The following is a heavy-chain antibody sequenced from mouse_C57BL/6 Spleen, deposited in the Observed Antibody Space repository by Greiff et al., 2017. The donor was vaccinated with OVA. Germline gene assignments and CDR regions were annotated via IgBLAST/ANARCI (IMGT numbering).Heavy chain of an antibody. CDR1: GFNIKDDY. V-gene: IGHV14-4*01. CDR3: TTGDYGAY. J-gene: IGHJ3*01. Sequence: EVKLVESGAELVRPGASVKLSCTASGFNIKDDYMHWVKQRPEQGLEWIGWIDPENGDTEYASKFQGKATITADTSSNTAYLQLSSLTSEDTAVYYCTTGDYGAYWGQGTLVTVSA. CDR2: IDPENGDT. D-gene: IGHD1-1*02.